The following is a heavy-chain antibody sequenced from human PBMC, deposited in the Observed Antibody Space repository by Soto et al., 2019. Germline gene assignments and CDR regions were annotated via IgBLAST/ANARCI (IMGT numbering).Heavy chain of an antibody. CDR2: IYYSGST. CDR1: GGSISSGDYY. J-gene: IGHJ6*02. D-gene: IGHD3-9*01. Sequence: SETLSLTCTVSGGSISSGDYYWSWIRQPPGKGLELIGYIYYSGSTYYNPSLKSRVTISVDTSKNQFSLKLSSVTAADTAVYYCARDLLSYDILTGYYAGPYYYGMDVWVQGTTVTVSS. CDR3: ARDLLSYDILTGYYAGPYYYGMDV. V-gene: IGHV4-30-4*01.